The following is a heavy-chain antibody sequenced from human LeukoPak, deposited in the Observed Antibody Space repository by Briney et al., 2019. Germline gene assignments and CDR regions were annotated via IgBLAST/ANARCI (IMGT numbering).Heavy chain of an antibody. Sequence: ASVKVSCKASGYTFTSYGISWVRQAPGQGLEWMGWISAYNGNTNYAQKLQGRVTMTTDTSTSTAYMELRSLRSDDTAVYYCARDRARYYGILTGYSPPEFDYWGQGTLVTVSS. V-gene: IGHV1-18*01. CDR1: GYTFTSYG. CDR3: ARDRARYYGILTGYSPPEFDY. D-gene: IGHD3-9*01. CDR2: ISAYNGNT. J-gene: IGHJ4*02.